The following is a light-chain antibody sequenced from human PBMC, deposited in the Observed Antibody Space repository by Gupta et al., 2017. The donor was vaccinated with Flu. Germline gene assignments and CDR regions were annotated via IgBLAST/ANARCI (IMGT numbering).Light chain of an antibody. J-gene: IGLJ1*01. CDR1: SSNIGSNT. V-gene: IGLV1-44*01. CDR3: AAWDDSLNGYV. Sequence: QSVLTQPPSASGTPGQRVTISCSGSSSNIGSNTVNWYQQLPGTAPKLLIYSSNHRPSGVPNRFSGSKSGTSASLAISGLQSEDEADYYCAAWDDSLNGYVFGTGTKGTV. CDR2: SSN.